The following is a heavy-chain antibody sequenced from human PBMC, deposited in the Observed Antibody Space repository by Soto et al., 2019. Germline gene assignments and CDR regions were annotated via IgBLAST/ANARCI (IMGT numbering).Heavy chain of an antibody. V-gene: IGHV3-9*01. J-gene: IGHJ4*02. D-gene: IGHD3-3*01. CDR1: GLNFDDFA. Sequence: EVQLVESGGRLVQPGRSLRLSCVGTGLNFDDFAMHWVRQAPVKGLEWVSGITWNSRVLAYADSVKGRFTISRDNSRNSLYLQMDSLRDEDTALYYCEKGRYYFWSPYYFDSWGQGTLVTVSS. CDR2: ITWNSRVL. CDR3: EKGRYYFWSPYYFDS.